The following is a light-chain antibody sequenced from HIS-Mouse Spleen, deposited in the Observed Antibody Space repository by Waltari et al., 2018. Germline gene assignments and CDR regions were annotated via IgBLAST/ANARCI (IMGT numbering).Light chain of an antibody. V-gene: IGLV3-10*01. Sequence: SYDLTQPPSVSVSPGQTARITCPGDALPKKYSYWYQQKSGQAPVLVIYEDSKRPPGIPERFSGSSSGTMATLTISGAQVEDEADYYCYSTDSSGNHRVFGGGTKLTVL. CDR1: ALPKKY. J-gene: IGLJ2*01. CDR2: EDS. CDR3: YSTDSSGNHRV.